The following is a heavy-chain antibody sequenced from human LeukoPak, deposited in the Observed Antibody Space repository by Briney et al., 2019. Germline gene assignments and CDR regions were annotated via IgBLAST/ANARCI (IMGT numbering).Heavy chain of an antibody. CDR3: AREAGGSDTYYFDY. V-gene: IGHV1-2*06. J-gene: IGHJ4*02. Sequence: ASVKVSCKASGYTFTGYYIHWVRQAPGRGLEWMGRINPKSGGINYAQKFQGRVTMTRDTAISTAYMEVSGLRSDDTAVYYCAREAGGSDTYYFDYWGQGVLVTVSS. CDR1: GYTFTGYY. CDR2: INPKSGGI. D-gene: IGHD1-26*01.